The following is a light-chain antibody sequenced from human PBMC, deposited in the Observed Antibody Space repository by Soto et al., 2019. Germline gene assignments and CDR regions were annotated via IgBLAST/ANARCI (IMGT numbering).Light chain of an antibody. CDR3: LLYYGGAQV. CDR1: TGAVTSGYY. CDR2: SIS. V-gene: IGLV7-43*01. J-gene: IGLJ2*01. Sequence: QTVVTQEPSLTVSPGGTVTLTCASSTGAVTSGYYPNWFQQKPGQAPRALIYSISNKHSWTPARFSGSLFGGKAALTLSGVQPEDEAEYYCLLYYGGAQVFGGGTKLTVL.